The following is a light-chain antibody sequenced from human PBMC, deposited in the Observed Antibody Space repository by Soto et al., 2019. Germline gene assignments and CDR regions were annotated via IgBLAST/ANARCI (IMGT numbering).Light chain of an antibody. CDR2: KAS. CDR3: QQYNSYWT. Sequence: DIQMTQSPSTLSASVGDRVTITCRASQSISSWLAWYQQKPGKAPKLLIYKASSLESGVPSRFSGSGSGTEFTLNISSLQPDDCATYYCQQYNSYWTFGQGTKVEIK. V-gene: IGKV1-5*03. J-gene: IGKJ1*01. CDR1: QSISSW.